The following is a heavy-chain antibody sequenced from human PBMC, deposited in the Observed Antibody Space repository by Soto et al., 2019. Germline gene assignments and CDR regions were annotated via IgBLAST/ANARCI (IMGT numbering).Heavy chain of an antibody. CDR3: ARVGVVPAASDY. J-gene: IGHJ4*02. V-gene: IGHV4-4*02. Sequence: QVQLQESGPGLVKPSGTLSLTCAVSGGSISSSNWWSWVRQPPGKGLEWIGEIYHSGSTNYNPSLNSRVTISVDQSTNQFSLKLSSVTAADTAVYYCARVGVVPAASDYWGQGTLVTVSS. D-gene: IGHD2-2*01. CDR2: IYHSGST. CDR1: GGSISSSNW.